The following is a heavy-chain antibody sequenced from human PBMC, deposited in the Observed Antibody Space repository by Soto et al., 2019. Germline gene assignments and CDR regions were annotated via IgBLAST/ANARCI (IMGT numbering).Heavy chain of an antibody. CDR2: MNPNSGDT. V-gene: IGHV1-8*01. CDR1: GYTFTNYE. CDR3: ARGRGGHCRGGTCDRFLDP. J-gene: IGHJ5*02. Sequence: QEQLVQSGAEVKKPGASVKVSCKASGYTFTNYETIWVRQATGQGLEWMGWMNPNSGDTDYAQKLQGRVTFTRDTAICTAYMELSRLRYEDTAVYYCARGRGGHCRGGTCDRFLDPWGQGTLVTVSS. D-gene: IGHD2-15*01.